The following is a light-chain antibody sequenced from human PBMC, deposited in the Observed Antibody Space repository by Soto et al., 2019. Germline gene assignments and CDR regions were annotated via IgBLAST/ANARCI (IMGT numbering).Light chain of an antibody. CDR1: SSDVGGYNF. J-gene: IGLJ2*01. Sequence: QSALTQPASVSGSPGQSITISCTGTSSDVGGYNFVSWYQQHPGKAPKLMIYDVGNRPSGVSNRFSGSKSGDTASLTISGLQAEDEADYYCSSYTSSSTVVFGGGTMLTVL. CDR3: SSYTSSSTVV. V-gene: IGLV2-14*01. CDR2: DVG.